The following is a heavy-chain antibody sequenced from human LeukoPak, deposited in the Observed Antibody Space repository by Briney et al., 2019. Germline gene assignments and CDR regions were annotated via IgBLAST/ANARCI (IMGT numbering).Heavy chain of an antibody. V-gene: IGHV1-69*13. CDR1: GGTFSSYV. D-gene: IGHD2-15*01. CDR3: ARGYCSGGSCYAWFDP. Sequence: SVKVSCKASGGTFSSYVISWVRQAPGQGLEGMGAIIPIFGTANYAQKFQGRVTITADESTDTAYMELGSLRSEDTAVYYCARGYCSGGSCYAWFDPWGQGTLVTVSS. CDR2: IIPIFGTA. J-gene: IGHJ5*02.